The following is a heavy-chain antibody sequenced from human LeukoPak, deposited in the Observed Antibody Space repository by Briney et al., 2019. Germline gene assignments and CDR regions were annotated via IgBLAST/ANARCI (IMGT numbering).Heavy chain of an antibody. V-gene: IGHV5-51*01. CDR3: AIIYNSGSIYFDN. J-gene: IGHJ4*02. Sequence: GESLKISCKNSGYSFTNYWIGWVRQMPGKGLEWMGIIYPGDSDTKYSPSFQGQVTISADKSISTAYLQWSSLKASDTAMYYCAIIYNSGSIYFDNWGQGTLVTVSS. D-gene: IGHD3-10*01. CDR2: IYPGDSDT. CDR1: GYSFTNYW.